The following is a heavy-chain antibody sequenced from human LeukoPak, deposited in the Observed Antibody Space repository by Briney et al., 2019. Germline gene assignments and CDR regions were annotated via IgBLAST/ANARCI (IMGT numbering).Heavy chain of an antibody. CDR2: ISYDGSNE. CDR3: ARDIHRNYDSSGYFPY. V-gene: IGHV3-30*03. J-gene: IGHJ4*02. CDR1: GFTFSSYG. D-gene: IGHD3-22*01. Sequence: PGGSLRLSCAASGFTFSSYGMHWVRQAPGKGLEWVAVISYDGSNEYYADSVKGRFTISRDSSKNTLYLQMNSLGDEDTAVYYCARDIHRNYDSSGYFPYWGQGTLVTVSS.